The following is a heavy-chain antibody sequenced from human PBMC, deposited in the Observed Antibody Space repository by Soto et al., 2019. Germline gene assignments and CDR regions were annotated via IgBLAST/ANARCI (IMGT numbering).Heavy chain of an antibody. J-gene: IGHJ4*02. V-gene: IGHV3-21*01. CDR3: AREGCSSTSCLDY. CDR2: ISSSSSYI. Sequence: EVQLVESGGGLVKPGGSLRLSCAASGFTFSSYSMNWVRQAPGKGLEWVSSISSSSSYIYYADSVKGRFTISRDNAKNSLYLQMNSLRAEDTAVYYCAREGCSSTSCLDYWGQGTLVTVSS. CDR1: GFTFSSYS. D-gene: IGHD2-2*01.